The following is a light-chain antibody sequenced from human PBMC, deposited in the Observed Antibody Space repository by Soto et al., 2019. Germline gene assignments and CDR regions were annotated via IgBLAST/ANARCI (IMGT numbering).Light chain of an antibody. CDR1: QSINSGY. CDR2: GVS. CDR3: QQYDDGSPST. Sequence: EIVLTQSPGTLSLSPGERATLSCRASQSINSGYLAWYQHKHGQAPRLLIYGVSARAIGIPDRFGGSGSGTDFTLTISRLEPEDFAVYFCQQYDDGSPSTFGQGTKVEIK. J-gene: IGKJ2*01. V-gene: IGKV3-20*01.